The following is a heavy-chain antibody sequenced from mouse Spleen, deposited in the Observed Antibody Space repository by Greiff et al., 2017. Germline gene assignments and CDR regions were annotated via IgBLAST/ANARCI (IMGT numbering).Heavy chain of an antibody. CDR1: GFTFSDYG. CDR3: ARSLYYYGSRGGYFDY. Sequence: EVKLMESGGGLVKPGGSLKLSCAASGFTFSDYGMHWVRQAPEKGLEWVAYISSGSSTIYYADTVKGRFTISRDNAKNTLFLQMTSLRSEDTAMYYCARSLYYYGSRGGYFDYWGQGTTLTVSS. D-gene: IGHD1-1*01. CDR2: ISSGSSTI. J-gene: IGHJ2*01. V-gene: IGHV5-17*01.